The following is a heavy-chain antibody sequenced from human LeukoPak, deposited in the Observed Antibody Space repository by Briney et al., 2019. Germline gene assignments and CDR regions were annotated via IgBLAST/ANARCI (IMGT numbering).Heavy chain of an antibody. D-gene: IGHD5-12*01. V-gene: IGHV1-18*01. Sequence: ASVKVSCKASGYNFTNSGISWVRQAPGHGLEWMGWISVYSGDTNYAHKLQDRVTMTTDTSTSTAFMELRGLRSDDTAFYYCARASSFGGYGGDYWGQGTLVTVSS. CDR3: ARASSFGGYGGDY. J-gene: IGHJ4*02. CDR2: ISVYSGDT. CDR1: GYNFTNSG.